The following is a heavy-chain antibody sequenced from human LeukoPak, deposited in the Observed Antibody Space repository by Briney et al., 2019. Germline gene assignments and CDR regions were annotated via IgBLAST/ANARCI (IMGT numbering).Heavy chain of an antibody. J-gene: IGHJ2*01. V-gene: IGHV1-8*01. D-gene: IGHD5-18*01. CDR3: ARTRLGYSYGPRYWYFDL. CDR1: GYTFTSYD. CDR2: MNPNSGNT. Sequence: ASVNVSCKASGYTFTSYDINWVRQATGQGLEWMGWMNPNSGNTGYAQKFQGRVTMTRNTSISTAYMELSSLRSEDTAVYYCARTRLGYSYGPRYWYFDLWGRGTLVTVSS.